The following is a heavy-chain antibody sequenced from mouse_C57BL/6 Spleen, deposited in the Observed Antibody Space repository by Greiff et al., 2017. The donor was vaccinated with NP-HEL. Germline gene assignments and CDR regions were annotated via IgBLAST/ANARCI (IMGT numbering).Heavy chain of an antibody. CDR1: GYTFTDYN. CDR2: INPNNGGT. CDR3: ARSNYYFDY. D-gene: IGHD2-5*01. V-gene: IGHV1-22*01. Sequence: VQLKESGPELVKPGASVKMSCKASGYTFTDYNMHWVKQSHGKSLEWIGYINPNNGGTSYNQKFKGKATLTVNKSSSTAYMELRSLTSEDSAVYYCARSNYYFDYWGQGTTLTVSS. J-gene: IGHJ2*01.